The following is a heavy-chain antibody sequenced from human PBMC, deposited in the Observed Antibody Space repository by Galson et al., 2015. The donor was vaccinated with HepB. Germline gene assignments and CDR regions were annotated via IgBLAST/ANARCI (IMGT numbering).Heavy chain of an antibody. CDR3: AREKSDYIWGSYRPGGRPSAFDI. V-gene: IGHV1-2*06. CDR2: IDPKSGGT. D-gene: IGHD3-16*02. Sequence: SVKVSCKASGYSFTGYYIHWVRQAPGQGLEWMGRIDPKSGGTNYAQRFQGRLTMTRDTSISTAYMDLSRLRSDDTAVYYCAREKSDYIWGSYRPGGRPSAFDIWGRGTMVTVS. J-gene: IGHJ3*02. CDR1: GYSFTGYY.